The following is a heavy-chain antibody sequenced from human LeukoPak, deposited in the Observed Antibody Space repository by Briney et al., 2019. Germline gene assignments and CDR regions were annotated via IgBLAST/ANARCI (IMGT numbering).Heavy chain of an antibody. Sequence: GGSLRLSCAASGFTFSSYWMSWVRQAPGKGLEWVSYISSSSSTIYYADSVKGRFTISRDNAKNSLYLQMNSLRAEDTAVYYCARGREDFKYRFDYWGQGTLVTVSS. J-gene: IGHJ4*02. CDR2: ISSSSSTI. D-gene: IGHD3-3*01. V-gene: IGHV3-48*01. CDR1: GFTFSSYW. CDR3: ARGREDFKYRFDY.